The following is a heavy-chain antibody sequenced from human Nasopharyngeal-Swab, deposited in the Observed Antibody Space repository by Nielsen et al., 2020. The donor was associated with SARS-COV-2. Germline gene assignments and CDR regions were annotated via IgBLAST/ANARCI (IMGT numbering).Heavy chain of an antibody. CDR3: ARHLVDGRLWVRGVLKEYGMDV. CDR1: GDSISSSTNY. J-gene: IGHJ6*02. Sequence: SETLSLTCTVSGDSISSSTNYWVWMRQPPGKGLEWIGSFYYSGSTYYNPSLKSRVTISVDTSKNQLSLKLSSVTAADTAVYYCARHLVDGRLWVRGVLKEYGMDVWGQGTTVSVSS. CDR2: FYYSGST. D-gene: IGHD3-10*01. V-gene: IGHV4-39*01.